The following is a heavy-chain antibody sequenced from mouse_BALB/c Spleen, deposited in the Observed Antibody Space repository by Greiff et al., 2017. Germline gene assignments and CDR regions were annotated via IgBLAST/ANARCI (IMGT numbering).Heavy chain of an antibody. Sequence: EVQGVESGPGLVKPSQSLSLTCTVTGYSITSDYAWNWIRQFPGNKLEWMGYISYSGSTSYNPSLKSRISITRDTSKNQFFLQLNSVTTEDTATYYCARGYYGNYYAMDYWGQGTSVTVSS. J-gene: IGHJ4*01. D-gene: IGHD2-1*01. CDR3: ARGYYGNYYAMDY. V-gene: IGHV3-2*02. CDR2: ISYSGST. CDR1: GYSITSDYA.